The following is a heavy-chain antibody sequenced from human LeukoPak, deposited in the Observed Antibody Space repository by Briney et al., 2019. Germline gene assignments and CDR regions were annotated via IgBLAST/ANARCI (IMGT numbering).Heavy chain of an antibody. CDR3: ARVLVEVPYYDILTGYFIRSRVAP. CDR2: IDYSGST. CDR1: GGSISSDY. J-gene: IGHJ5*02. Sequence: WETLSLTCTVSGGSISSDYWTWIRQPPGKGLEWIGYIDYSGSTNYNSSLKSRVSISVATSKYQCSLKLSSVTAADTAVYYCARVLVEVPYYDILTGYFIRSRVAPWSQGTLVIVSS. D-gene: IGHD3-9*01. V-gene: IGHV4-59*01.